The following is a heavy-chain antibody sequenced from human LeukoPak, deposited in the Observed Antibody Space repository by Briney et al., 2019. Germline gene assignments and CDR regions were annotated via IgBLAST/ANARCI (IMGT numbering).Heavy chain of an antibody. J-gene: IGHJ4*02. D-gene: IGHD1-26*01. V-gene: IGHV1-2*02. CDR2: INPTSGGT. CDR3: ARIKSSNKDPISGSYFLY. Sequence: ASVKVSCKASGYIFTGYYMHWVRQAPGQGPEWMGGINPTSGGTNYGQKFQGRVAMTRDTSISTAYMEQSRLRSDDTAVYYCARIKSSNKDPISGSYFLYWGQGTLVTVSS. CDR1: GYIFTGYY.